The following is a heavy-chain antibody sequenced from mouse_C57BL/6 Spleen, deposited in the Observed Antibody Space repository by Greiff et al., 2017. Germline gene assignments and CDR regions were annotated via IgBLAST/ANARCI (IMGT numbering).Heavy chain of an antibody. V-gene: IGHV5-17*01. CDR3: AKVTTVLKGYWYFEG. Sequence: EVLLVESGGGLVKPGASLTLSCAASGFTFSDYGMHWVRQAPVKGLEWVGYISSGTSTISYADTVKGRFTISRDNAKNTLFLEMTSLRSEDTAMYYCAKVTTVLKGYWYFEGWGTGTTVTVSS. D-gene: IGHD1-1*01. J-gene: IGHJ1*03. CDR1: GFTFSDYG. CDR2: ISSGTSTI.